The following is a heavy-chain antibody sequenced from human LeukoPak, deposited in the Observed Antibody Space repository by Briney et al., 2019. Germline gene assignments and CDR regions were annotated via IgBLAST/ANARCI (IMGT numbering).Heavy chain of an antibody. J-gene: IGHJ3*02. Sequence: ASVKVSCKASGYTFTGYYMHWVRQAPGQGLECMGWINPNSGGTNYAQKFQGWVTMTRDTSISTAYMELSRLRSDDPAVYYCARESARLLWFGDQPRSGDAFDIWGQGTMVTVSS. CDR3: ARESARLLWFGDQPRSGDAFDI. CDR2: INPNSGGT. D-gene: IGHD3-10*01. V-gene: IGHV1-2*04. CDR1: GYTFTGYY.